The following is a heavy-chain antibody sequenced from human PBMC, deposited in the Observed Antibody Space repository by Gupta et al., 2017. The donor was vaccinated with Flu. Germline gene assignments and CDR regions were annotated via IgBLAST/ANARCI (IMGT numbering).Heavy chain of an antibody. Sequence: QVQLVQSGAEVKKPGSSVKVYCKASGGTFISYAISWVRQAPGQGLEWMGGIIPIFGKAKYENKGQCRVTITAEESTSTAERELRSMRSEETAVYYCAREVREDSSGYEKDDWCHGTLVTVSS. CDR1: GGTFISYA. D-gene: IGHD3-22*01. CDR3: AREVREDSSGYEKDD. J-gene: IGHJ4*01. CDR2: IIPIFGKA. V-gene: IGHV1-69*01.